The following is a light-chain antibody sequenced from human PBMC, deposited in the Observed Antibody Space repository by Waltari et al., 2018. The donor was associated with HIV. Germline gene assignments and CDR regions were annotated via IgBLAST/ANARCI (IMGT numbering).Light chain of an antibody. CDR3: CSYVGSYTVVV. J-gene: IGLJ2*01. CDR1: SSDVGGYNY. V-gene: IGLV2-11*01. CDR2: DVS. Sequence: QSALTQPRSVSGSPGQSVTISCTGTSSDVGGYNYVSWYQQHPGKAPKLMMYDVSKRPSGCPDLFAGSKSGNTASLTISGLQAEDEADYYCCSYVGSYTVVVFGGGTKLTVL.